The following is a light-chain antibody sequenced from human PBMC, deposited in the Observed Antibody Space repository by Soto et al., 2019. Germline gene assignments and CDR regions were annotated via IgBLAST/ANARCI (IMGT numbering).Light chain of an antibody. V-gene: IGKV3-11*01. CDR2: DAS. J-gene: IGKJ5*01. Sequence: EIVLTQSPSTLSLSPGERATLSCTASQRVSSYLAWYQQQPGQAPRLLIYDASNRAAGIPARFSGSGSETDFTLTISGLEPEDFAVYYCEQRSNWQITFGQGTRLEIK. CDR3: EQRSNWQIT. CDR1: QRVSSY.